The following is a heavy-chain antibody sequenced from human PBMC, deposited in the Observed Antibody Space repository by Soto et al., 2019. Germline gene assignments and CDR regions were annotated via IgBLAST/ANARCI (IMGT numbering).Heavy chain of an antibody. CDR2: INPSGGST. CDR3: ARDIWGSYLPYYMDV. V-gene: IGHV1-46*03. Sequence: ASVKVSCKASGYTFTSYYMRWVRQAPGQGLEWMGIINPSGGSTSYAQKFQGRVTMTRDTSTSTVYMELSSLRSEDTAVYYCARDIWGSYLPYYMDVWGKGTTVTVSS. J-gene: IGHJ6*03. D-gene: IGHD3-16*02. CDR1: GYTFTSYY.